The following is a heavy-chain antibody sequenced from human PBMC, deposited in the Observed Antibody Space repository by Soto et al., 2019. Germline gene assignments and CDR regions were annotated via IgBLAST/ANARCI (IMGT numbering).Heavy chain of an antibody. V-gene: IGHV3-30*03. D-gene: IGHD3-10*01. CDR1: GFNLGFFG. CDR3: ARGNLSFDFDS. CDR2: ISGDGINT. J-gene: IGHJ4*02. Sequence: QIQLVESGGDVIQAGRSLRLSCAASGFNLGFFGMHWVRQAPGKGLEWVEFISGDGINTHYADSVRGRFTLSRDYSKKTMYLQMDTLREDDTALYYCARGNLSFDFDSWGQGTLLTVFS.